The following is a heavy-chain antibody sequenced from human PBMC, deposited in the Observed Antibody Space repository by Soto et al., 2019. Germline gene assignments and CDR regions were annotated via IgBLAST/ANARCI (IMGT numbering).Heavy chain of an antibody. D-gene: IGHD4-17*01. CDR3: ARARGGDSGDYASLFDR. J-gene: IGHJ5*02. CDR1: GGSVSIGDYL. Sequence: TLSLTCTVFGGSVSIGDYLWSWIRQRPGKGLEWIGYIHDSGNTYYNPSLKSRVTISLDTSKDQFSLEVTSMTAADTAVYFCARARGGDSGDYASLFDRWGQGNLVTVSS. V-gene: IGHV4-30-4*01. CDR2: IHDSGNT.